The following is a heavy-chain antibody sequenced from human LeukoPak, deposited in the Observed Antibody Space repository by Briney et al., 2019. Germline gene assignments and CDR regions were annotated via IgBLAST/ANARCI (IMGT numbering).Heavy chain of an antibody. Sequence: ASVKVSCKASGYTFTSYYMHWVRQAPGQGLEWMGIINPSGGSTSYAQKFQGRVTMTRDTSTSTVYMELSSLRSEDTAMYYCARDRPPDDYSNYPNWFDPWGQGTLVTVSS. J-gene: IGHJ5*02. V-gene: IGHV1-46*03. CDR2: INPSGGST. CDR1: GYTFTSYY. D-gene: IGHD4-11*01. CDR3: ARDRPPDDYSNYPNWFDP.